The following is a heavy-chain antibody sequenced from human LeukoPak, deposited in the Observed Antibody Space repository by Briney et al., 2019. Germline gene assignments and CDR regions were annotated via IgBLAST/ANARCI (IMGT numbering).Heavy chain of an antibody. CDR1: GFTFSSYA. V-gene: IGHV3-23*01. CDR2: ITSGGGST. J-gene: IGHJ4*02. CDR3: TKDHPDCRGTSCLLFDS. Sequence: GGSLRLSCAASGFTFSSYAMSWVRQAPGKELEWVSMITSGGGSTYHADSVKGRFTISRDNSKNTLYLQMTSLRAEDTAVYYCTKDHPDCRGTSCLLFDSWGQGTLVTVSS. D-gene: IGHD2-2*01.